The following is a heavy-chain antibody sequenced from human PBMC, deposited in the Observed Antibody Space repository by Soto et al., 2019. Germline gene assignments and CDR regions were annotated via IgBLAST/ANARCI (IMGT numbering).Heavy chain of an antibody. CDR3: ARDSGLLWFGELFHYYYYGMDV. CDR1: GGTFSSYT. D-gene: IGHD3-10*01. Sequence: SVKVSCKASGGTFSSYTISWVRQAPGQGLEWMGRIIPILGIANYAQKFQGRVTITADKSTSTAYMELSSLRSEDTAVYYCARDSGLLWFGELFHYYYYGMDVWGQGTTVTVS. CDR2: IIPILGIA. V-gene: IGHV1-69*04. J-gene: IGHJ6*02.